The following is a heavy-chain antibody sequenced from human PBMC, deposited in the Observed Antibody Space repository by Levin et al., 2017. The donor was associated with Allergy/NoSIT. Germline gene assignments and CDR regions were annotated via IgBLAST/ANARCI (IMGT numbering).Heavy chain of an antibody. D-gene: IGHD3-22*01. V-gene: IGHV4-61*01. Sequence: SQTLSLTCTVSGGSVSSGSYYWSWIRQPPGKGLEWIGFIYSSGSTNYNPSLKSRVTISVDTSKNQFSLKLSSVTAADTAVYYCARDFGAYDSSGYYYGPFDYWGQGTLVTVSS. CDR3: ARDFGAYDSSGYYYGPFDY. J-gene: IGHJ4*02. CDR1: GGSVSSGSYY. CDR2: IYSSGST.